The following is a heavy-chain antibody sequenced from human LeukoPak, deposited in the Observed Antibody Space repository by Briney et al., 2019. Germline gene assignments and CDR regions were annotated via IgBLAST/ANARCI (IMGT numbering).Heavy chain of an antibody. D-gene: IGHD3-10*01. CDR1: GYTFTSYA. Sequence: ASVKVSCKASGYTFTSYAMNWVRQAPGQGLEWMGWINANTGNPTYAQGFTGRFVFSLDTSVSTAYLQISSLKAEDTAVYYRARDLFPGGGPWFDPWGQGTLVTVSS. V-gene: IGHV7-4-1*02. J-gene: IGHJ5*02. CDR2: INANTGNP. CDR3: ARDLFPGGGPWFDP.